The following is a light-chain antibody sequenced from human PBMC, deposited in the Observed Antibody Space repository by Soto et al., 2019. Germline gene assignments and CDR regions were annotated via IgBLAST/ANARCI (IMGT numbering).Light chain of an antibody. CDR1: ESISSY. Sequence: DIQMTQSPSSLSASVGDRVTITCRASESISSYLNWYQQKSGQAPKVLIYATSGLKSGVPSRFSGSGSGTEFTLTISSLQPDDFATYYCQQYNSYSFGQGTKVDI. J-gene: IGKJ1*01. CDR2: ATS. V-gene: IGKV1-16*01. CDR3: QQYNSYS.